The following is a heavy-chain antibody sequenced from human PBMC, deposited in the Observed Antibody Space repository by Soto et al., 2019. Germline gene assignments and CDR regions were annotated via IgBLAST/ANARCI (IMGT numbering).Heavy chain of an antibody. CDR1: GFTFSSYG. D-gene: IGHD5-18*01. CDR2: IWYDGSNK. CDR3: ARGVRGYSYGLGDWFDP. Sequence: GGSLRLSCAASGFTFSSYGTHWVRQAPGKGLEWVAVIWYDGSNKYYADSVKGRFTISRDNSKNTLYLQMNSLRAEDTAVYYCARGVRGYSYGLGDWFDPWGQGTLVTVSS. J-gene: IGHJ5*02. V-gene: IGHV3-33*01.